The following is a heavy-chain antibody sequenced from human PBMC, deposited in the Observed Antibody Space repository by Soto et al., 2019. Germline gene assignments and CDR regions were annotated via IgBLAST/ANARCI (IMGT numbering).Heavy chain of an antibody. CDR1: GYTFTSYA. CDR3: ARVGPIQLWSNWFDP. CDR2: INAGNGNT. D-gene: IGHD5-18*01. Sequence: ASLKVSCKASGYTFTSYAMHWVRQAPGQRLEWMGWINAGNGNTKYSQKFQGRVTITRDTSASTAYMELSSLRSEDTAVYYCARVGPIQLWSNWFDPWGQGTLVTAPQ. J-gene: IGHJ5*02. V-gene: IGHV1-3*01.